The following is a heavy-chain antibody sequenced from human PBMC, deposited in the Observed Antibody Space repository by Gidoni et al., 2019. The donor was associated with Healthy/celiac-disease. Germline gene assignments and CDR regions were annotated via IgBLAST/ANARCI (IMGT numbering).Heavy chain of an antibody. Sequence: EVQLVESGGGLVQPGRSLRLSCAASGFTFADYAMHWVRQAPGKGLEWVSGISWNSGSIGYADSVKGRFTISRDNAKNSLYLQMNSLRAEDTALYYCAKDIRIYYYYYGMDVWGQGTTVTVSS. V-gene: IGHV3-9*01. CDR1: GFTFADYA. CDR2: ISWNSGSI. CDR3: AKDIRIYYYYYGMDV. J-gene: IGHJ6*02.